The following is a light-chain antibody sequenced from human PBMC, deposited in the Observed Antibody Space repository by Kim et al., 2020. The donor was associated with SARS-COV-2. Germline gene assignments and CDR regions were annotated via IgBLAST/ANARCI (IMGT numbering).Light chain of an antibody. CDR2: EVN. V-gene: IGLV2-8*01. J-gene: IGLJ3*02. Sequence: SCTSSCTGTSSDVGAYNYVSWYQQYPGKAPKLMISEVNKRPSGVPDRFSGSKSGNTASLTVSGLQAEDEADYYCSSYAGSSNVVFGGGTKLTVL. CDR1: SSDVGAYNY. CDR3: SSYAGSSNVV.